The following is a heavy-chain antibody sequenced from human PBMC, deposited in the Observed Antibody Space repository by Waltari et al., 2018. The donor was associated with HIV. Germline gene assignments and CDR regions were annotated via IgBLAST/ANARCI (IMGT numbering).Heavy chain of an antibody. CDR1: GFSLATSGVG. CDR2: IYWTNNK. V-gene: IGHV2-5*01. CDR3: AHSLPGKLYSYYFDT. J-gene: IGHJ3*02. Sequence: QITLRESGPTLVRPTQTLTLTCNFSGFSLATSGVGVGWIRQAPGTAPEWLAPIYWTNNKSYNPSLNNRVTITNDTSKHYVLFTLTNVDPADTATYYCAHSLPGKLYSYYFDTWGQGTPVSVSS. D-gene: IGHD2-21*01.